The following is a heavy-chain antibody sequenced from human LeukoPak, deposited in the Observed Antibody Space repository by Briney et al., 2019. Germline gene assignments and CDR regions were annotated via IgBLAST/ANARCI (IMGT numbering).Heavy chain of an antibody. CDR3: AKDTYSSGWYDFDY. CDR1: GFTFSSYG. Sequence: GGSLRLSCAASGFTFSSYGMHWVRQAPGKGLEWVAVISYDGSNKYYADSVKGRFTISRDNSKNTLYLQMNSLRAEDTAVYYCAKDTYSSGWYDFDYWGQGTLVTVSS. V-gene: IGHV3-30*18. J-gene: IGHJ4*02. D-gene: IGHD6-19*01. CDR2: ISYDGSNK.